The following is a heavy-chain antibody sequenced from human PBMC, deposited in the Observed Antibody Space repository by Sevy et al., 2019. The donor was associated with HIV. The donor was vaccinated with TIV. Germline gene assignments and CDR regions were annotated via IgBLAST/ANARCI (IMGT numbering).Heavy chain of an antibody. CDR1: DGSVSSGTYY. CDR3: AREPRSTIAARYFDY. Sequence: SETLSLTCTVSDGSVSSGTYYWSWIRQPPGKGLEWIGYIYYSGSTNYNPSLKSRVTISVDTSKNQFSLKLSSVTAADTAVYYCAREPRSTIAARYFDYWGQGTLVTVSS. CDR2: IYYSGST. D-gene: IGHD6-6*01. J-gene: IGHJ4*03. V-gene: IGHV4-61*01.